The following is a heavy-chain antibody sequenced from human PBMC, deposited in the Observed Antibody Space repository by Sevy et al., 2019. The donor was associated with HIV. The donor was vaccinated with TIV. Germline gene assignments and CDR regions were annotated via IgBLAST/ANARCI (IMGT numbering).Heavy chain of an antibody. V-gene: IGHV3-21*01. D-gene: IGHD3-10*01. CDR3: ARPYGSGSWEALDV. Sequence: GGSLRLSCAASGFNFDSYTMNWVRQAPGQGLEWVSSMSGSSNYIYYADSLKGRFTISRDNAKNSVYLRMHSLRVDDTAVYFCARPYGSGSWEALDVWGQGTVVTVSS. CDR1: GFNFDSYT. CDR2: MSGSSNYI. J-gene: IGHJ3*01.